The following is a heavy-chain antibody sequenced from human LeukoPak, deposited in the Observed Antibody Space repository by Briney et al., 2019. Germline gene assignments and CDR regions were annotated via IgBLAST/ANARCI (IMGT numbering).Heavy chain of an antibody. V-gene: IGHV4-39*01. CDR1: GGSISSSSYY. D-gene: IGHD1-26*01. CDR3: AKNSGSYRFGFDI. CDR2: IYYSGST. J-gene: IGHJ3*02. Sequence: SETLSLTCTVSGGSISSSSYYWGWIRQPPGKGLEWIGSIYYSGSTYYNPSLKSRVTISVDTSKNQFSLKLSSVTAADTAVYYCAKNSGSYRFGFDIWGQGTMVTVSS.